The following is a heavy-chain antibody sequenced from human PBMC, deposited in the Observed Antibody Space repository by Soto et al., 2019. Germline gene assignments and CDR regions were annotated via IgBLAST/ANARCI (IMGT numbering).Heavy chain of an antibody. CDR2: IYYSGST. CDR3: AREGIAVAGTYYYYYMDV. Sequence: ASETLSLTCTVSGGSISSYYWSWIRQPPGKGLEWIGYIYYSGSTNYNPSLKSRVTISVDTSKNQFSLKLSSVTAADTAVYYCAREGIAVAGTYYYYYMDVWGKGTTVTVSS. J-gene: IGHJ6*03. CDR1: GGSISSYY. D-gene: IGHD6-19*01. V-gene: IGHV4-59*01.